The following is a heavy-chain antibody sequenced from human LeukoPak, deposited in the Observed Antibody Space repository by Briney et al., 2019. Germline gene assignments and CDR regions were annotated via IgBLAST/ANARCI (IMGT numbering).Heavy chain of an antibody. CDR1: GFTFSSYS. D-gene: IGHD1-14*01. CDR2: ISSSSSYI. J-gene: IGHJ6*03. V-gene: IGHV3-21*01. Sequence: GGSLRLSCAASGFTFSSYSMNWVREAPGKGLEWVSSISSSSSYIYYADSVKGRFTISRDNAKSSLYLQMNSLRAEDTAVYYCARTGNYYYYYMDVWGKGTTVTVSS. CDR3: ARTGNYYYYYMDV.